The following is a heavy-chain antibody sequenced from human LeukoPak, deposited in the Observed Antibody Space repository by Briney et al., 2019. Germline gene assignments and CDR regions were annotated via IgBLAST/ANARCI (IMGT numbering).Heavy chain of an antibody. D-gene: IGHD1-26*01. V-gene: IGHV1-18*01. CDR1: GYIFTSYG. CDR3: ARDLREWEGEVDY. J-gene: IGHJ4*02. CDR2: ISGYNSNT. Sequence: ASVKLSCKASGYIFTSYGISWVRQSPGQGLEWMGWISGYNSNTNYAQKLQGRVTMTTDTSTSTAYMELRSLRSDDTAVYYCARDLREWEGEVDYWGQGTLVTVSS.